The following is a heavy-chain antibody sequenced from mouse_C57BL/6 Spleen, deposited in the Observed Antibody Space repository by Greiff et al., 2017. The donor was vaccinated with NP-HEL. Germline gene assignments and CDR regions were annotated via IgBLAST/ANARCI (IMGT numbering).Heavy chain of an antibody. CDR1: GYTFTSYW. Sequence: QVQLKQPGAELVRPGSSVKLSCKASGYTFTSYWMDWVKQRPGQGLEWIGNIYPSDSETHYNQKFKDKATLTVDKSSSTAYMQLSSLTSEDSAVYYCARLYYGNYVGAYWGQGTLVTVSA. J-gene: IGHJ3*01. D-gene: IGHD2-1*01. V-gene: IGHV1-61*01. CDR3: ARLYYGNYVGAY. CDR2: IYPSDSET.